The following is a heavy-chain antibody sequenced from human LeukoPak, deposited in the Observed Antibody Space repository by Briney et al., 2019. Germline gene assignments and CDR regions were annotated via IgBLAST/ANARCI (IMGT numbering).Heavy chain of an antibody. D-gene: IGHD3-22*01. Sequence: ASVKVSCTASGYTFTSYDINWVRQATGQGLEWMGWMNPNSGNTGYAQKFQGRVTMTRNTSISTAYMELSSLRSEDTAVYYCARAASGGYDYDSSGYYPLLDWGQGTLVTVSS. CDR1: GYTFTSYD. V-gene: IGHV1-8*01. CDR3: ARAASGGYDYDSSGYYPLLD. CDR2: MNPNSGNT. J-gene: IGHJ4*02.